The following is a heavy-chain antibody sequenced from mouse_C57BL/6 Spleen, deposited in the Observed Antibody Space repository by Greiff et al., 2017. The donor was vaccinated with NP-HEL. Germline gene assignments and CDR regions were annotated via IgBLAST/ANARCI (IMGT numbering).Heavy chain of an antibody. V-gene: IGHV2-3*01. Sequence: VQLQQSGPGLVAPSQCLSITCTVSGFSFTSYGVSWVRQPPGKGLEWLGVICGDGSTTYHSALITRLSISKENSNSQVYLKLNSLQTDDTATYYCAKLVHYYALDYWGQGTSVTVSS. J-gene: IGHJ4*01. CDR3: AKLVHYYALDY. CDR2: ICGDGST. CDR1: GFSFTSYG.